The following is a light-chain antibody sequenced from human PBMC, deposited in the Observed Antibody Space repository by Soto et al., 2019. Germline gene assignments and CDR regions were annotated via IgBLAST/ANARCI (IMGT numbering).Light chain of an antibody. CDR3: QYYDMSMNKAV. J-gene: IGLJ1*01. CDR1: SSNIGAPYD. V-gene: IGLV1-40*01. CDR2: GGN. Sequence: QSVLTQPPSVSGAPGQTVAISCTGSSSNIGAPYDVRWYQHLPGTAPKLLIYGGNNRPSGVPDRFSGSRSGTSASLDITGLEAEDEAGYFCQYYDMSMNKAVFGTATKVTVL.